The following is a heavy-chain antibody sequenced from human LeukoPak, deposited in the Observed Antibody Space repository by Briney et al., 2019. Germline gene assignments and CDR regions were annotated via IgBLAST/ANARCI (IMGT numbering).Heavy chain of an antibody. Sequence: GGSLRLSCAASGFTFSSYSMNWVRQAPGKGLEWVSSISSSSSYIYYADSVKGRFTISRDNAKNSLYLQMNSLRAEDTAVYYCARDLYGMEYYGSGSYYYTFDYWGQGTLVTVSS. J-gene: IGHJ4*02. CDR1: GFTFSSYS. D-gene: IGHD3-10*01. CDR2: ISSSSSYI. CDR3: ARDLYGMEYYGSGSYYYTFDY. V-gene: IGHV3-21*01.